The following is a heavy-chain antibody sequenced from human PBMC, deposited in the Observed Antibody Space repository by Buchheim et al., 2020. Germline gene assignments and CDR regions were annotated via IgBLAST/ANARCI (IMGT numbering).Heavy chain of an antibody. V-gene: IGHV3-23*01. CDR3: AKTRIVEGNYFDY. D-gene: IGHD1-26*01. CDR2: ISGSGGST. J-gene: IGHJ4*02. Sequence: EVQLLESGGGLVQPGGSLRLSCAASGFTFSSYAMSWVRQAPGKGLEWVSDISGSGGSTYYADSVKGRFPITRDNSKHPLYLQMNSLRAEDTAVYYCAKTRIVEGNYFDYWGQGTL. CDR1: GFTFSSYA.